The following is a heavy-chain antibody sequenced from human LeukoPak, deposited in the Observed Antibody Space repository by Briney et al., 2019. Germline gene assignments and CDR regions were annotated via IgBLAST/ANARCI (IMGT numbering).Heavy chain of an antibody. CDR2: VRSRAYGGTT. CDR1: GFTLRDYA. Sequence: GGSLSLSCTASGFTLRDYAMSWLRQAAGKGLEWVGWVRSRAYGGTTEFAASVKRRLTISRDDSRSIAYLQITSLKTEDTAVYYCTRWTHDRTVTTPFDYWGQGTLATVSS. D-gene: IGHD4-17*01. J-gene: IGHJ4*02. CDR3: TRWTHDRTVTTPFDY. V-gene: IGHV3-49*03.